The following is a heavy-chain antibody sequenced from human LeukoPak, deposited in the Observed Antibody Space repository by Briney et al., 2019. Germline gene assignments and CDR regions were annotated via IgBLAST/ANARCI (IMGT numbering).Heavy chain of an antibody. CDR3: ARGRNGLLWFGELLS. CDR1: GGTFNNYA. V-gene: IGHV1-69*13. CDR2: IIPIFGTS. Sequence: ASVKVSCKASGGTFNNYAISWVRQAPGQGPEWMGGIIPIFGTSNYAQKFQGRVTITADESTSTAYMELSSLRSADTAVYYCARGRNGLLWFGELLSWGQGTLVTVSS. D-gene: IGHD3-10*01. J-gene: IGHJ5*02.